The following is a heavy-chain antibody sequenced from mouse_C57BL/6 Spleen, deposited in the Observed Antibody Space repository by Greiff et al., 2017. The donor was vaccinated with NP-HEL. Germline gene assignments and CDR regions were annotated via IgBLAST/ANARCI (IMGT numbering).Heavy chain of an antibody. Sequence: VQLQQSGAELVRPGTSVKVSCKASGYAFTNYLIEWVKQRPGQGLEWIGVINPGSGGTNYNEKFKGKATLTADKSSSTAYMQLSSLTSEDSAVYFCARKKDRPYAMDYWGQGTSVTVSS. J-gene: IGHJ4*01. D-gene: IGHD2-14*01. V-gene: IGHV1-54*01. CDR1: GYAFTNYL. CDR3: ARKKDRPYAMDY. CDR2: INPGSGGT.